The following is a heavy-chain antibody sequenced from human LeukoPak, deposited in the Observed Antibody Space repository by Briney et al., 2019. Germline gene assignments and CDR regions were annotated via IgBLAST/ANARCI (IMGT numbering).Heavy chain of an antibody. CDR1: GFSFICYG. D-gene: IGHD4-17*01. CDR2: ISDDGRSK. V-gene: IGHV3-30*18. Sequence: GGSLRLSCGASGFSFICYGMHWVRQAPGKGLEWVGVISDDGRSKDYADSVKGRFTISRDNSKDTLYLQMNSLRAEDTAVYYCAKRSSDYGDYVSYFDHWGQGTLVTVSS. CDR3: AKRSSDYGDYVSYFDH. J-gene: IGHJ4*02.